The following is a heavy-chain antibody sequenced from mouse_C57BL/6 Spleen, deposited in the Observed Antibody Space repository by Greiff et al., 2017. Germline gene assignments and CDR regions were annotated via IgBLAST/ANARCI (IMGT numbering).Heavy chain of an antibody. Sequence: QVQLQQSGPELVKPGASVKISCTASGYAFSSSWMNWVKQRPGKGLEWIGRIYPGDGDTNYNGKFKGKATLTADKSSSTAYMQLSSLTSEDSAVYFCALTTAYAMDYWGQGTSVTVAS. CDR3: ALTTAYAMDY. J-gene: IGHJ4*01. CDR1: GYAFSSSW. CDR2: IYPGDGDT. V-gene: IGHV1-82*01. D-gene: IGHD1-2*01.